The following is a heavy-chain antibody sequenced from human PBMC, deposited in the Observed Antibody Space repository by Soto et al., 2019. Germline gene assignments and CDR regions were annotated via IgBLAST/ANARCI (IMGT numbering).Heavy chain of an antibody. CDR3: TTPTYIWGSYRVDY. CDR2: IKSKTDGGTT. D-gene: IGHD3-16*02. CDR1: GFTFSNAW. J-gene: IGHJ4*02. V-gene: IGHV3-15*01. Sequence: EVQLVESGGGLVKPGGSLRLSCAASGFTFSNAWMSWVRQAPGKGLEWVGRIKSKTDGGTTDYAEPVKGRFTISRDDSKNTLYLQMNSLKTEVTAVYYCTTPTYIWGSYRVDYWGQGTLVTVSS.